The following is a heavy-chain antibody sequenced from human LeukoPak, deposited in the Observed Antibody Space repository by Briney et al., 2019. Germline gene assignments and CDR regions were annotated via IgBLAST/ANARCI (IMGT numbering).Heavy chain of an antibody. J-gene: IGHJ6*02. D-gene: IGHD3-3*01. CDR2: ISYDGSNK. Sequence: GGSLRLSCAASGFTFSSYAMHWVRQAPGKGLEWVAVISYDGSNKYYADSVKGRFTISRDNSKNTLYLQMNSLRAEDTAVYYCARDGRDYDFWSGYFNNYYYGMDVWGQGTTVTVSS. V-gene: IGHV3-30*04. CDR3: ARDGRDYDFWSGYFNNYYYGMDV. CDR1: GFTFSSYA.